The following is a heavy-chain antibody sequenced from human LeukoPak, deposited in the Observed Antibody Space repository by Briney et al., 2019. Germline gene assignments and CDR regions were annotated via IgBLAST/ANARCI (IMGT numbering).Heavy chain of an antibody. CDR2: ISGSGGST. Sequence: GGSLRLSCAASGFTFSSYAMSWVRQAPGKGLEWVSAISGSGGSTYYADSVKGRFTISRDNSKNTLYLQMNSLRAEDTAVYYCAVAAAGTAEVYYYYYYMDVWGEGTTVTVSS. J-gene: IGHJ6*03. V-gene: IGHV3-23*01. D-gene: IGHD6-13*01. CDR1: GFTFSSYA. CDR3: AVAAAGTAEVYYYYYYMDV.